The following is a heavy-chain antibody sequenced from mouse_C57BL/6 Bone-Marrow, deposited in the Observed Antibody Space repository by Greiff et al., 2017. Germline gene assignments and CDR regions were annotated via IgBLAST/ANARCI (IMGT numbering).Heavy chain of an antibody. CDR3: ARHGPTGTPLAY. CDR2: ITSDGGST. CDR1: EYEFPSHD. J-gene: IGHJ3*01. Sequence: EVKLVESGGGLVQPGESLKLSCESNEYEFPSHDMSWVRKTPEKRLELVAAITSDGGSTYYPDTMERRFIIYRDNTKKNLYLQRSSLRSEDTDLYYCARHGPTGTPLAYWGQGTLVTVSA. V-gene: IGHV5-2*01. D-gene: IGHD4-1*01.